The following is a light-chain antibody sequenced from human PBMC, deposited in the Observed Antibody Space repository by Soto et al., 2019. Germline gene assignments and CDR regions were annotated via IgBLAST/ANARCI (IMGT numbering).Light chain of an antibody. CDR1: QSVSSN. CDR2: GAS. J-gene: IGKJ2*01. V-gene: IGKV3-15*01. Sequence: EIVMTQSPGTLSVSPGERATLSCRASQSVSSNLAWYQQKPGQAPRLLIYGASTRATGIPARFSGSGSGTYFPLTISSLQSEDFAVYYCQQYINWPPITFGQGTKLEIK. CDR3: QQYINWPPIT.